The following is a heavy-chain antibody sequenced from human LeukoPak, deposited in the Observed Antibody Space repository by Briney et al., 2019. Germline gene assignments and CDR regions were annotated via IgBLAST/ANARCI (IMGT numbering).Heavy chain of an antibody. CDR3: ARDIDWYWLGY. CDR2: ISYDGSNK. CDR1: GFTFDDYA. J-gene: IGHJ4*02. Sequence: GGSLRLSCAASGFTFDDYAMHWVRQAPGKGLEWVAVISYDGSNKYYADSVKGRFTISRDNSKNTLYLQMNSLRAEDTAVYYCARDIDWYWLGYWGQGTLVTVSS. D-gene: IGHD3-9*01. V-gene: IGHV3-30*04.